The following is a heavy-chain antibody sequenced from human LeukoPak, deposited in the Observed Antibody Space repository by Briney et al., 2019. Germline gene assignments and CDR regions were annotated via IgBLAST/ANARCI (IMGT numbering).Heavy chain of an antibody. Sequence: PGGSLRLSCAASGFTFSESWMSWVRQAPGKGLEWVGRSRNRAKSYTTDYAASVKGRFTISRDDSKSTLYLQMNSLETEDTAVYYCSRDATGDHWGQGTLVSVSS. CDR1: GFTFSESW. CDR3: SRDATGDH. J-gene: IGHJ4*02. V-gene: IGHV3-72*01. CDR2: SRNRAKSYTT.